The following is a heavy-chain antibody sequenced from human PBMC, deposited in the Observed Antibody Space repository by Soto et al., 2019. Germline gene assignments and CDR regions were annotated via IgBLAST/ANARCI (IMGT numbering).Heavy chain of an antibody. Sequence: QVQLVESGGGVVQPGRSLRLSCAASGFTFSSYGMHWVRQAPGKGLEWVAVISYDARNKYYADFVKGRITISRDNSKNTLYLQMNSLSAEDTAVYYCAKSDRSSGYYSAFDIWGQGTKVTVSS. CDR1: GFTFSSYG. CDR3: AKSDRSSGYYSAFDI. V-gene: IGHV3-30*18. D-gene: IGHD3-22*01. J-gene: IGHJ3*02. CDR2: ISYDARNK.